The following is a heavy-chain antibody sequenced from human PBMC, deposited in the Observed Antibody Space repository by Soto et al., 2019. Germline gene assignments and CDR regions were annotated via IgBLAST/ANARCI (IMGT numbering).Heavy chain of an antibody. Sequence: SETLSLTCAVYGGSFSGYYWSWIRQPPGKGLEWIGQINHSGSTNYNPSLKSRVTISVDTSKNQFSLKLSSVTAADTAVYYCARRRSLRYFDWTYYYYAMDVWGQGTTVTVSS. CDR3: ARRRSLRYFDWTYYYYAMDV. CDR2: INHSGST. CDR1: GGSFSGYY. V-gene: IGHV4-34*01. D-gene: IGHD3-9*01. J-gene: IGHJ6*02.